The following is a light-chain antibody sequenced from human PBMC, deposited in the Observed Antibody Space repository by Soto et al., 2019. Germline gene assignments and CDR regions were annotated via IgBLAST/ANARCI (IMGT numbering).Light chain of an antibody. Sequence: EIVMTQSPATLSVSPGERATLSCRASQNIGNNLAWYQQEPGQAPRLLIYGASIRATVIPDRFSGSGSGTEFTLTISSLQSEDFALYYCQQHDNLPRTFGQGTKVEI. V-gene: IGKV3-15*01. CDR1: QNIGNN. CDR2: GAS. J-gene: IGKJ1*01. CDR3: QQHDNLPRT.